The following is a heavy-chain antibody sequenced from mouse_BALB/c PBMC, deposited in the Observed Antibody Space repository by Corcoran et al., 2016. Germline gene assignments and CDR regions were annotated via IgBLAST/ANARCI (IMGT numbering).Heavy chain of an antibody. V-gene: IGHV9-3-1*01. CDR1: GYTFTNYG. D-gene: IGHD2-1*01. J-gene: IGHJ3*01. CDR2: INTYTGEP. Sequence: QIQLVQSGPELKKPGETVKISCKASGYTFTNYGMNWVKQAPGKGLKWMGWINTYTGEPTYADDFKGRFAFSLETSASTAYLQINNLKNEDTATDFCARTYGNYRWFAYWGQGTLVTVSA. CDR3: ARTYGNYRWFAY.